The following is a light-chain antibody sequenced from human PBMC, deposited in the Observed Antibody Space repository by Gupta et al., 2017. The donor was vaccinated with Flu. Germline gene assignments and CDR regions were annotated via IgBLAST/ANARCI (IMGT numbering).Light chain of an antibody. CDR1: SGSIASNY. J-gene: IGLJ3*02. V-gene: IGLV6-57*01. CDR3: HSYEASYQV. Sequence: NFALTQPHSVSESPGKTVTISCTRSSGSIASNYVQWYQQRPGSSPTTVAYEDNQRPSGVPDRFSGSIDSSSNSASLTISGLRTEDEAYYYCHSYEASYQVFGGGTKLTVL. CDR2: EDN.